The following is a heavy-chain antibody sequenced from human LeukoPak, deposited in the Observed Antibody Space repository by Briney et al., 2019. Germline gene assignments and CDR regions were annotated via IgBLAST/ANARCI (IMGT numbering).Heavy chain of an antibody. CDR2: ISYDGSNK. Sequence: PGGSLRLSCAASGFTFSSYAMHWVRQAPGKGLEWVAVISYDGSNKYYADSVKGRFTISRDNSKNTLYLQMNSLRAEDTAMYYCARVSQGGSGSYWAPFDYWGQGTLVTVSS. CDR1: GFTFSSYA. CDR3: ARVSQGGSGSYWAPFDY. D-gene: IGHD3-10*01. J-gene: IGHJ4*02. V-gene: IGHV3-30*04.